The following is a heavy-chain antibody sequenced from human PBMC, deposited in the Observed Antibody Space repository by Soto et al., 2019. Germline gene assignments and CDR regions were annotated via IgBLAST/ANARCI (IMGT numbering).Heavy chain of an antibody. Sequence: VASVKVSCKVSGYTLTELSMHWVRQAPGKGLEWMGGFDPEDGETIYAQKFQGRVTMTEDTSTDTAYMELSSLRSEDTAVYYCATLHRDYYYDSSGSPTNWFDPWGQGTLVTV. CDR1: GYTLTELS. CDR3: ATLHRDYYYDSSGSPTNWFDP. V-gene: IGHV1-24*01. D-gene: IGHD3-22*01. CDR2: FDPEDGET. J-gene: IGHJ5*02.